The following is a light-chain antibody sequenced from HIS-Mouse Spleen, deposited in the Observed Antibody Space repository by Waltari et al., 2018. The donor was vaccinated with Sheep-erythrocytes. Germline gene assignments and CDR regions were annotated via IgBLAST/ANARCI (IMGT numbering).Light chain of an antibody. CDR1: SRPVGSYNL. V-gene: IGLV2-23*01. CDR3: CSYAGSSTPWV. CDR2: EGS. Sequence: QSALTQPASVSGSPGQSITISCPGTSRPVGSYNLFPWYQQHPGKAPKLMIYEGSKRPSGVSNRFSGSKSGNTASLTISGLQAEDEADYYCCSYAGSSTPWVFGGGTKLTVL. J-gene: IGLJ3*02.